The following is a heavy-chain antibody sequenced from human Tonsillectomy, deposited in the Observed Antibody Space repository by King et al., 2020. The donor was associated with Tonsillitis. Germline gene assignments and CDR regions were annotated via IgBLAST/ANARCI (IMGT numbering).Heavy chain of an antibody. Sequence: QLQESGPGLVKPSETLSLTCTVSGGSISSYYWSWIRQPPGKGLEWIGYIYYSGSTNYNPSLKSRVTISVDTSKNQFSLKMSSVTAADTAVYYCARVGGYYSFDAFDIWGQGTMVTVSS. J-gene: IGHJ3*02. CDR3: ARVGGYYSFDAFDI. D-gene: IGHD3-22*01. CDR2: IYYSGST. V-gene: IGHV4-59*01. CDR1: GGSISSYY.